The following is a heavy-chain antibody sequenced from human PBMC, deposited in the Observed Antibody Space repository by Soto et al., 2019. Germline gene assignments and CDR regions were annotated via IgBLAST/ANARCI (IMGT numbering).Heavy chain of an antibody. Sequence: PGGSLRLSCAASGFIFNTYGMHWVRQAPGKGLEWVGVIWPDGSNRYYADSVSGQFTISRDNSKNTLFLQMNSLSAEDTALYYCASAAWYYYGMDVWGQGTMVTVSS. D-gene: IGHD6-25*01. CDR1: GFIFNTYG. CDR2: IWPDGSNR. CDR3: ASAAWYYYGMDV. V-gene: IGHV3-33*01. J-gene: IGHJ6*02.